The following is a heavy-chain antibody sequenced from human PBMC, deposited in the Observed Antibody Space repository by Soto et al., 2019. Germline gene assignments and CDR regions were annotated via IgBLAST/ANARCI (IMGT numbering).Heavy chain of an antibody. CDR1: GGSISSGDYY. CDR3: ARVPVYGDYVDY. J-gene: IGHJ4*02. D-gene: IGHD4-17*01. CDR2: IYYSGST. V-gene: IGHV4-30-4*01. Sequence: QVQLQESGPGLVKPSQTLSLTCTVSGGSISSGDYYWSWIRQPPGKGLEWIGYIYYSGSTYYNPSLKSRXXIXVXXSKNQFSLKLSSVTAADTSVYYCARVPVYGDYVDYWGQGTLVTVSS.